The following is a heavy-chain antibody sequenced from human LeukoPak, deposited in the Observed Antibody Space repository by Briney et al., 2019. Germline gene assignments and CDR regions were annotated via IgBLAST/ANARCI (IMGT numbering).Heavy chain of an antibody. CDR2: INHSGST. J-gene: IGHJ3*02. D-gene: IGHD2-15*01. V-gene: IGHV4-34*01. Sequence: SETLSLTCAVYGGSFSGYYWSWIRQPPGKGLEWIGEINHSGSTNYNPSLKSRVTISVDTSKNQFSLKLSSVTAADTAVYYCARRTRSGTGKAFDIWGQGTMVTVSS. CDR1: GGSFSGYY. CDR3: ARRTRSGTGKAFDI.